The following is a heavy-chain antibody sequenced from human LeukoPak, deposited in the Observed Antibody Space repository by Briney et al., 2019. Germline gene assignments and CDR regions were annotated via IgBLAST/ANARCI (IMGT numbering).Heavy chain of an antibody. CDR1: GGTFSSYA. CDR3: ARDGDYGEFDY. J-gene: IGHJ4*02. D-gene: IGHD4-17*01. Sequence: ASVKVSCKASGGTFSSYAISWVRQAPGQGLEWMGGIIPIFGTANYAQKFQGRVTITADESTSTAYMELRSLRSDDTAVYYCARDGDYGEFDYWGQGTLVTVSS. V-gene: IGHV1-69*13. CDR2: IIPIFGTA.